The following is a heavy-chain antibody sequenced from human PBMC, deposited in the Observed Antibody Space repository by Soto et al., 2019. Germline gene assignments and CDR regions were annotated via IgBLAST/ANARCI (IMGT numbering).Heavy chain of an antibody. V-gene: IGHV3-73*01. D-gene: IGHD2-21*02. CDR1: GFVFSASA. J-gene: IGHJ4*02. Sequence: EVQLVESGGGLVQPGGSLKLSCAASGFVFSASAIHWVRQASGKGLEWVGRIRNKANSHATTYAASVKGRLTISRDDSKNTAYLQMNNLKIEDTAVYYCREYSDDSLDYWGPGTLVTVSS. CDR3: REYSDDSLDY. CDR2: IRNKANSHAT.